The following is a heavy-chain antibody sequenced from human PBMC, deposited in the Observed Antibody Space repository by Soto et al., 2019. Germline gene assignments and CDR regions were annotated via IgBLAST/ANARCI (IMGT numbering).Heavy chain of an antibody. Sequence: ASVKVSCKASGYTFTGYYMHWVRQAPGQGLEWMGWINPNSGGTNYAQKFQGWVTMTRDTSNSTDYMELSRLRSDDTAVYYGARDREYCSSTSCPPAYYYYYGMDVWGQGTTVTVS. D-gene: IGHD2-2*01. V-gene: IGHV1-2*04. CDR1: GYTFTGYY. J-gene: IGHJ6*02. CDR3: ARDREYCSSTSCPPAYYYYYGMDV. CDR2: INPNSGGT.